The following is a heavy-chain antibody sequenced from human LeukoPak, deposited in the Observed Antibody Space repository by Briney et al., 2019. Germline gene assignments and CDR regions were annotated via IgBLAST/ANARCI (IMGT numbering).Heavy chain of an antibody. CDR3: ARRSAVARFDY. D-gene: IGHD6-19*01. CDR2: IYPGDSDT. J-gene: IGHJ4*02. Sequence: GESLKISCKRSGYSFSNYWIGWVRQMPGKGLEWMGIIYPGDSDTRYSPSFQGQVTISADKSIRTAYLQWSSLKASDTAIYYCARRSAVARFDYWGQGTLVTVSS. CDR1: GYSFSNYW. V-gene: IGHV5-51*01.